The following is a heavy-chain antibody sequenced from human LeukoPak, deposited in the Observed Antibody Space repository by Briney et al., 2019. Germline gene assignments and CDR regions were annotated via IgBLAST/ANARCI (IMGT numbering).Heavy chain of an antibody. Sequence: GGSLRLSCAASGFTFSSYSMNWVRQAPGKGLEWVSSISSSSGYIYYADSVKGRFTISRDNAKNSLYLQMNSLRAEDTAVYYCARAGGVYYYGSGSYISGAFDIWGQGTMVTVSS. V-gene: IGHV3-21*01. CDR2: ISSSSGYI. J-gene: IGHJ3*02. CDR1: GFTFSSYS. D-gene: IGHD3-10*01. CDR3: ARAGGVYYYGSGSYISGAFDI.